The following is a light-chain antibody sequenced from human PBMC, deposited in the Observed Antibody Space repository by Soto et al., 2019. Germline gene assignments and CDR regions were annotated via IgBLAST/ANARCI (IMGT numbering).Light chain of an antibody. CDR2: LEGSGSY. Sequence: QSVLTQSSSASASLGSSVKLTCTLSSGHSSYIIAWHQQQPGKAPRYLMKLEGSGSYNKGSGVPDRFSGSSSGADRYLTISNLQFEAEADYYCETWDSNTRVFGGGTNLTVL. CDR3: ETWDSNTRV. CDR1: SGHSSYI. V-gene: IGLV4-60*02. J-gene: IGLJ2*01.